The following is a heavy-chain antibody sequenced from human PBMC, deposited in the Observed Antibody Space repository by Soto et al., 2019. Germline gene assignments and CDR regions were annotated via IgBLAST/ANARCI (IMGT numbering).Heavy chain of an antibody. D-gene: IGHD6-13*01. Sequence: SQTLSLTCTVSGGSISDYYWSWLRQPKGKGLEWIGYIYYSGSTNYNPSLKSRVTISVDTSKNQFSLKLSSVTAADTAVYYCARGGSSWPPDDAFDIWGQGTMVTVSS. CDR3: ARGGSSWPPDDAFDI. J-gene: IGHJ3*02. V-gene: IGHV4-59*01. CDR1: GGSISDYY. CDR2: IYYSGST.